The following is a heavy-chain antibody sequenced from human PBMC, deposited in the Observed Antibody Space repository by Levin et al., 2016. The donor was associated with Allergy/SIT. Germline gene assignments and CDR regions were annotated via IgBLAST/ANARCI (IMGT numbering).Heavy chain of an antibody. D-gene: IGHD6-13*01. J-gene: IGHJ4*02. CDR1: GFTFSSYS. V-gene: IGHV3-21*04. CDR3: AKAHSISWYNY. CDR2: ISSSSSYI. Sequence: GESLKISCAASGFTFSSYSMNWVRQAPGKGLEWVSSISSSSSYIYYADSVKGRFTISRDNSRTTLYLQMNSLRPEDTAVYYCAKAHSISWYNYWGQGTLVTVSS.